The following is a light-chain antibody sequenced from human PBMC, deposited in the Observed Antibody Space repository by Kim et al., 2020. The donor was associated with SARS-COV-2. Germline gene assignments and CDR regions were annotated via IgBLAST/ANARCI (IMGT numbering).Light chain of an antibody. CDR3: QQRGNWPLT. CDR2: DAF. J-gene: IGKJ1*01. Sequence: LLPGERAPLSCRASQSVGNSFAWYQQKPGQPPRLLIYDAFSRATGIPARFSASGSGTDFTLTISSLEPEDFAVYYCQQRGNWPLTFGQGTKVDIK. CDR1: QSVGNS. V-gene: IGKV3-11*01.